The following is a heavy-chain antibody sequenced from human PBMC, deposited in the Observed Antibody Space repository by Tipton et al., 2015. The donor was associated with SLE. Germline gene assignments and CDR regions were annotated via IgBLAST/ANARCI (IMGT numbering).Heavy chain of an antibody. CDR2: IYHSGSN. V-gene: IGHV4-4*02. D-gene: IGHD1-1*01. J-gene: IGHJ3*02. CDR3: ARDRLGTDAFDI. Sequence: TLSLTCAVSGGSISSSNWWSWVRHPPGKGLEWIGEIYHSGSNNYNPSLKSRVHISVDTSKNQFSLKLTSVTAADTAVYYCARDRLGTDAFDIWGQGTMVTVSS. CDR1: GGSISSSNW.